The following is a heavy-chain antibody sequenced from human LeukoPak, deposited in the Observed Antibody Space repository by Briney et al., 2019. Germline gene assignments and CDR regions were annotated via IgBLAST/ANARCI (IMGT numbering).Heavy chain of an antibody. CDR1: GFTFSDYV. J-gene: IGHJ4*02. Sequence: GGSLRLSCAASGFTFSDYVMHWVRQAPGKGLEWAAAISYDGGTKYYADSVKGRFTISRDNSKNTLYLQMNSLRPEDTAVYYCARGATFYYDSGSYYYYWGRGNLVTVSS. V-gene: IGHV3-30-3*01. CDR2: ISYDGGTK. D-gene: IGHD3-10*01. CDR3: ARGATFYYDSGSYYYY.